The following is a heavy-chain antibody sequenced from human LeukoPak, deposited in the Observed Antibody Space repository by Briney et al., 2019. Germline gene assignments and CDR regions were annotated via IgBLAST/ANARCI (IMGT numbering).Heavy chain of an antibody. CDR3: TRAYYYDSSGYYPLDY. CDR2: IIPIFGTA. CDR1: GGTFSSYA. J-gene: IGHJ4*02. V-gene: IGHV1-69*13. Sequence: SVKASCKASGGTFSSYAISWVRQAPGQGLEWMGGIIPIFGTANYAQKFQGRVTITADESTSTAYMELSSLRSEDTAVYYCTRAYYYDSSGYYPLDYWGQGTLVTVSS. D-gene: IGHD3-22*01.